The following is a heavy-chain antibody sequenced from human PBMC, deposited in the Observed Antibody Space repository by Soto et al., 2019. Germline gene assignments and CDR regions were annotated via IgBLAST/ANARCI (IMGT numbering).Heavy chain of an antibody. CDR1: GGSISSGGYS. D-gene: IGHD5-18*01. Sequence: SETLSLTCAVSGGSISSGGYSWSWIRQPPGKGLEWIGYIYHSGSTNYNPSLKSRVTISVDTSKNQFSLKLSSVTAADTAVYYCARWGGYSYGYLGWFDPWGQGTLVTVSS. J-gene: IGHJ5*02. CDR2: IYHSGST. CDR3: ARWGGYSYGYLGWFDP. V-gene: IGHV4-61*08.